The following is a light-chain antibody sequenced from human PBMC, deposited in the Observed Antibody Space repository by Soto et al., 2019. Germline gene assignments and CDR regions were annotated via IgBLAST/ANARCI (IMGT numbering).Light chain of an antibody. CDR2: GAS. J-gene: IGKJ2*01. V-gene: IGKV3-20*01. CDR3: QFFGSSRYT. CDR1: QSISSSY. Sequence: EIVLTQSPGTLSLSLGERATIACRASQSISSSYLAWYQQKPGQAPRLLIYGASSRATGIPERFSGSGSGTDFTLTISRLEPDDFAVYYCQFFGSSRYTFGQGTKLEIK.